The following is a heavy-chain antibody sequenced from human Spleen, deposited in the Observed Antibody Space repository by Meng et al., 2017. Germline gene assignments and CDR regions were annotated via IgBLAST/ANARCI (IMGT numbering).Heavy chain of an antibody. D-gene: IGHD3-22*01. CDR1: GFTFGNYW. V-gene: IGHV3-74*01. J-gene: IGHJ4*02. CDR2: INSDGSST. CDR3: ARENYDSSGEDDFHY. Sequence: GESLKISCVASGFTFGNYWMHWVRQAPGKGLVWVSRINSDGSSTTYADSVKGRLTMSRDNAKNTLYLQMNSLRAEDTDVYYCARENYDSSGEDDFHYWGQGTLVTVSS.